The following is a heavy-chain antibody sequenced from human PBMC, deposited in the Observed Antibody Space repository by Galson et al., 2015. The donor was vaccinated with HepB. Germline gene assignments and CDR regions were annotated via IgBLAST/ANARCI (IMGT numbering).Heavy chain of an antibody. CDR2: ISYDGSNK. J-gene: IGHJ4*02. CDR3: AKNRRWLQFFDY. Sequence: SLRLSCAASGFTFSSYGMHWVRQAPGKGLEWVAVISYDGSNKYYADSVKGRFTISRDDSKNTLYLQMNSLRAEDTAVYYCAKNRRWLQFFDYWGQGTLVTVSS. CDR1: GFTFSSYG. V-gene: IGHV3-30*18. D-gene: IGHD5-24*01.